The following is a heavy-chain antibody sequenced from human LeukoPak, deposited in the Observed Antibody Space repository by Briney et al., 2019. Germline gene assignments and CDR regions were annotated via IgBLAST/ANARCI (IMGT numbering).Heavy chain of an antibody. V-gene: IGHV4-34*01. CDR2: IYHSGGT. D-gene: IGHD3-10*01. CDR3: ATSARPWYFDL. J-gene: IGHJ2*01. Sequence: SETLSLTCAVYGGSFSGYYWSWIRQPPGKGLEWIGEIYHSGGTNYNPSLKSRVTISVDKSKNQFSLKLSSVTAADTAVYYCATSARPWYFDLWGRGTLVTVSS. CDR1: GGSFSGYY.